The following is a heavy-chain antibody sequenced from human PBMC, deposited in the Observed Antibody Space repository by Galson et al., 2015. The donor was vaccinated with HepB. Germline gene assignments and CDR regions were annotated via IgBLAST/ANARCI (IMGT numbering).Heavy chain of an antibody. CDR2: IDPSDSYT. CDR3: ARHSGYYDSSGKVVSAAEYFQH. J-gene: IGHJ1*01. CDR1: GSSFTSYW. Sequence: QSGAEVKKPGESLRISCKGSGSSFTSYWISWVRQMPGKGLEWMGRIDPSDSYTNYSPSFQGHVTISADKSISTAYLQWSSLKASDTAMYYCARHSGYYDSSGKVVSAAEYFQHWGQGTLVTVSS. V-gene: IGHV5-10-1*01. D-gene: IGHD3-22*01.